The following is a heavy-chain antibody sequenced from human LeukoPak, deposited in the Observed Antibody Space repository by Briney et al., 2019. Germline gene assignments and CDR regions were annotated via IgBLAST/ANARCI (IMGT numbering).Heavy chain of an antibody. Sequence: PSETLSLTCAVYGGSFSGYYWSWIRQPPGKGLEWIGEINHSGSTNYNPSLKSRVTISVDTSRNQFSLKLSSVTAADTAVYYCAPGIAVAGTFDPWGQGTLVTVSS. CDR3: APGIAVAGTFDP. J-gene: IGHJ5*02. V-gene: IGHV4-34*01. CDR1: GGSFSGYY. CDR2: INHSGST. D-gene: IGHD6-19*01.